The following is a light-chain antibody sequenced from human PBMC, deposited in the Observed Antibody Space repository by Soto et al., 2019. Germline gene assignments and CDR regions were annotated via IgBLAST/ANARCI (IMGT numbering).Light chain of an antibody. CDR1: QSISRNY. CDR3: QHYGSSPRV. V-gene: IGKV3-20*01. Sequence: EIVLTQSPGTLSLSPGERATLSCRASQSISRNYLGWYQQNPGQAPRLLIYGASNRATGVPGRFSGSASGTDFTFTISRLEPEDFAVYYCQHYGSSPRVFGGGTKVEIK. CDR2: GAS. J-gene: IGKJ4*01.